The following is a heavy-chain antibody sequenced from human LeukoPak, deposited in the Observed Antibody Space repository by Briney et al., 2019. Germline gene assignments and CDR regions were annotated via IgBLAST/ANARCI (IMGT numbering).Heavy chain of an antibody. D-gene: IGHD2-2*01. V-gene: IGHV1-69*13. Sequence: SVKVSCKASRGTFSTYATSWVRQAPGQGREWMGGLIPIFGTANYAQKFQGSFTITPDESTRTAYMELSSLRSEDRAVYYCARDTRHRYCSSTICYRGWLDPWGQGTLVTVSS. CDR2: LIPIFGTA. CDR3: ARDTRHRYCSSTICYRGWLDP. CDR1: RGTFSTYA. J-gene: IGHJ5*02.